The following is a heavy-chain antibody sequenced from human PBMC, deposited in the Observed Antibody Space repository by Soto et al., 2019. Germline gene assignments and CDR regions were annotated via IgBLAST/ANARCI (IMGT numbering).Heavy chain of an antibody. CDR3: AREAGFYFDY. J-gene: IGHJ4*02. CDR2: ISDRGGAI. CDR1: GFTFSNFE. Sequence: PGWSLRLSCAASGFTFSNFEMNWVRQAPGKGLEWVSYISDRGGAIYYSDSVRGRFTISRDTAKNSLYLQMSSLRVEDTAVYYCAREAGFYFDYLGQGTLVTVSS. V-gene: IGHV3-48*03. D-gene: IGHD6-19*01.